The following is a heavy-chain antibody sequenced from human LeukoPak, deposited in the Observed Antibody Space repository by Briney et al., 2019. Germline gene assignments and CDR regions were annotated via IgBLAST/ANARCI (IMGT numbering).Heavy chain of an antibody. CDR3: ARGLRDGYTLFYFDY. J-gene: IGHJ4*02. Sequence: SETLSLTCTVSGGSISSSSYYWGWIRQPPGKGLEWIGEINHSGSTNYNPSLKSRVTISVDTSKNQFSMKLSSVTAADTAVYFCARGLRDGYTLFYFDYWGQGTLVTVSS. CDR2: INHSGST. D-gene: IGHD5-24*01. V-gene: IGHV4-39*01. CDR1: GGSISSSSYY.